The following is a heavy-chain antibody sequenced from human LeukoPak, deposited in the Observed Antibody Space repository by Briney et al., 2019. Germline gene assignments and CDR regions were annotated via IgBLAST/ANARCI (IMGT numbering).Heavy chain of an antibody. D-gene: IGHD3-10*01. CDR1: GGSISSSF. J-gene: IGHJ4*02. V-gene: IGHV4-59*12. Sequence: SETLSLTCTVPGGSISSSFWSWIRQPPGKRLEWIGYIYYSGSTNYNPSLKSRVTISVDTSKNQFSLELSSVTAADAAVYSCARDTGSGSYLFDYWGQGTMVTVSS. CDR3: ARDTGSGSYLFDY. CDR2: IYYSGST.